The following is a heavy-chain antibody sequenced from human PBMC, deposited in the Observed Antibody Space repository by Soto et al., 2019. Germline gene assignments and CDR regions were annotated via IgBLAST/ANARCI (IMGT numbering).Heavy chain of an antibody. Sequence: GGSLRLSCAASGFTFSSYAMSWVRQARGKGLEWVSAISGSGGSTYYADSVKGRFTISRDNSKNTLYLQMNSLRAEDTAVYYCAKTPYYYDSSGYYPGDYWGQGTLVTVSS. J-gene: IGHJ4*02. V-gene: IGHV3-23*01. CDR2: ISGSGGST. D-gene: IGHD3-22*01. CDR1: GFTFSSYA. CDR3: AKTPYYYDSSGYYPGDY.